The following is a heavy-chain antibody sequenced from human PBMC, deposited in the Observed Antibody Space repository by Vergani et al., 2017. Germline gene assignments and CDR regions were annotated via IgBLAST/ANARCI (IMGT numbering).Heavy chain of an antibody. V-gene: IGHV3-9*01. Sequence: EVQLVESGGGLVQPGRSLRLSCAASGFTFDDYAMHWVRQAPGKGLEWVSGISWNSGSIGYADSVKGRFTISRDNAKNSLYLQMNSLRAEDTALYYWARAARGGHFDYWGQGTLVTVSS. CDR2: ISWNSGSI. J-gene: IGHJ4*02. D-gene: IGHD6-6*01. CDR3: ARAARGGHFDY. CDR1: GFTFDDYA.